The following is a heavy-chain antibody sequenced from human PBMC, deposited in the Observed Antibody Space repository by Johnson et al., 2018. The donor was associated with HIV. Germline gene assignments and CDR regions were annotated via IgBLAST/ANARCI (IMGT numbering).Heavy chain of an antibody. D-gene: IGHD1-26*01. CDR1: GFTFSNHH. J-gene: IGHJ3*01. V-gene: IGHV3-7*01. CDR3: ARGSYDGDAFDV. Sequence: MQLVESGGGVVQPGGSLRLSCAASGFTFSNHHMTWVRQAPGKGLEWVANINQDGSDKYYEDSVKGRFTISRDNAKNSLYLQMNSLRAEDTAVYYCARGSYDGDAFDVWGQGTMVTVSS. CDR2: INQDGSDK.